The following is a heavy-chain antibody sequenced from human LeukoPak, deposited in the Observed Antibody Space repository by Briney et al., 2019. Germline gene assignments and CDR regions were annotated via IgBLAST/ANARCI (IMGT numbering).Heavy chain of an antibody. V-gene: IGHV3-33*01. CDR2: IWYDGSNK. J-gene: IGHJ4*02. CDR3: ASGSFGDIVVVPAAMHY. CDR1: GFTFSSYG. D-gene: IGHD2-2*01. Sequence: GGSLTLSCAASGFTFSSYGVHWVRQAPGKGLEWVAVIWYDGSNKYYADSVKGRFTISRDNSKNTLYLQMNSLRAEDTAVYYCASGSFGDIVVVPAAMHYWGQGTLVTVSS.